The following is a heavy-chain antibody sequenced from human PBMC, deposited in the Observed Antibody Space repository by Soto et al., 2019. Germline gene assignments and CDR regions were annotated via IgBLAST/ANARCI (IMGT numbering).Heavy chain of an antibody. CDR1: GFTFSSYW. V-gene: IGHV3-7*05. Sequence: PGGSLRLSCAASGFTFSSYWMSWVRQAPGKGLEWVANIKQDGSEKYYVDSVKGRFTISRDNAKNSLYLQMNSLRAEDTAVYYCARDSNSRSIAARAEFDYWGQGTLVTVSS. CDR2: IKQDGSEK. CDR3: ARDSNSRSIAARAEFDY. J-gene: IGHJ4*02. D-gene: IGHD6-6*01.